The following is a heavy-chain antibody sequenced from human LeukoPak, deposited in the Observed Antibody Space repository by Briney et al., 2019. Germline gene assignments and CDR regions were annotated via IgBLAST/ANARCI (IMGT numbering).Heavy chain of an antibody. J-gene: IGHJ3*02. V-gene: IGHV6-1*01. CDR1: GDSASSNSAT. CDR2: TYYKSKWYN. D-gene: IGHD1-26*01. CDR3: ARVSSPWSPRDAFDI. Sequence: SQTLSLTCAISGDSASSNSATWNWIRQSPSIGLEWLGRTYYKSKWYNDYAVSVKSRITINSDTSKNQFSLQLSSVTPADTAVYYCARVSSPWSPRDAFDIWGQGTVVTVSS.